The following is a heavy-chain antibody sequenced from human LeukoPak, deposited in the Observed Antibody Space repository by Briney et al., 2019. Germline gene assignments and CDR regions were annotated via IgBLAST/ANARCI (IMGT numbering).Heavy chain of an antibody. CDR1: GGSIGGYY. D-gene: IGHD5-18*01. Sequence: SETLSLTCTVSGGSIGGYYWSWIRQPPGKGLEWIGYIYYSGSTSYNPSLKSRVTISLDTSKNQFSLEVSSVTAADTAIYYCARDRGFSYGFDYWGQGTLVTVSP. CDR3: ARDRGFSYGFDY. J-gene: IGHJ4*02. CDR2: IYYSGST. V-gene: IGHV4-59*12.